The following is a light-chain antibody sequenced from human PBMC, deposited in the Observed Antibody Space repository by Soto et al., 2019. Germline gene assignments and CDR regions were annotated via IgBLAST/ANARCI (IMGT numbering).Light chain of an antibody. CDR1: SSNIGSNT. CDR3: AAWDDSLNRLV. V-gene: IGLV1-44*01. J-gene: IGLJ2*01. Sequence: QSVLTQPPSVSGTPGQRVIISCSGSSSNIGSNTVNWYQQLPGTAPKLLIYSNNQRPSGVPDRFSGSKSGTSASLAISGLQSEDEADYSCAAWDDSLNRLVFGGGTKLTVL. CDR2: SNN.